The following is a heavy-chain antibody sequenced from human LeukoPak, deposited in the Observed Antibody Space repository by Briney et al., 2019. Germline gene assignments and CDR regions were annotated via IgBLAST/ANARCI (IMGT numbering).Heavy chain of an antibody. CDR1: GGSISSSSYY. J-gene: IGHJ5*02. D-gene: IGHD6-13*01. Sequence: SETLSLTCTVSGGSISSSSYYWGWIRQPPGKGLEWIGEINHSGSTNYNPSLKSRVTISVDTSKNQFSLRLSSVTAADTAVYYCARGLGEISGSWSTYNWFDPWGLGNLVTVSS. CDR3: ARGLGEISGSWSTYNWFDP. V-gene: IGHV4-39*07. CDR2: INHSGST.